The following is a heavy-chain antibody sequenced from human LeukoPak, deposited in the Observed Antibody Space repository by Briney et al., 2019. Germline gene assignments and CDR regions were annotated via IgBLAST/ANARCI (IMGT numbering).Heavy chain of an antibody. D-gene: IGHD2-2*01. Sequence: SETLSLTCTVSGGSINSEYWSWIRQTPGKGLEWIGHMYFSGSTNYNPSLKSRVTISVDTSKNQFSLNLSSVTAADTAVYYCARDLGYCSRTSCYVWFDPWGQGTLVTVSS. J-gene: IGHJ5*02. V-gene: IGHV4-59*01. CDR2: MYFSGST. CDR1: GGSINSEY. CDR3: ARDLGYCSRTSCYVWFDP.